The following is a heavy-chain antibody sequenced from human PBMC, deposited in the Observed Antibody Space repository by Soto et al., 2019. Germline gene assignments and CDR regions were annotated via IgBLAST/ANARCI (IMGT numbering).Heavy chain of an antibody. Sequence: PSETLSLTCTVSGGSINSGGYSWTWIRQPPGKGLEWIGFINHSGSTNYNPSLKSRVTISVDTSKNQFSLKLSSVTAADTAVYYCARVSGIYYYGMDVWGQGTTVTVSS. CDR2: INHSGST. J-gene: IGHJ6*02. CDR1: GGSINSGGYS. CDR3: ARVSGIYYYGMDV. V-gene: IGHV4-30-2*01. D-gene: IGHD3-10*01.